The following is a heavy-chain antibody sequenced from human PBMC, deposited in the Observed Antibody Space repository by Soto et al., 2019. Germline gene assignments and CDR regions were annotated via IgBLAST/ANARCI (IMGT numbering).Heavy chain of an antibody. Sequence: PGGSLRLSCAASGFTVSSKYMTWVRQAPGKGLEWVSLIQSGGTTYYADSVKGRFTISRDTSENTLHLQMDSLRSEDTAVYYCATSSFGVVTRYGMDVWGQGTTVTVSS. J-gene: IGHJ6*02. CDR1: GFTVSSKY. V-gene: IGHV3-53*05. CDR3: ATSSFGVVTRYGMDV. CDR2: IQSGGTT. D-gene: IGHD3-3*01.